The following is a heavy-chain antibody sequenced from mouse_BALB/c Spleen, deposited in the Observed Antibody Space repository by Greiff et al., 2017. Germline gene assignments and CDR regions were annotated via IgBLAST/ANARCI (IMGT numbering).Heavy chain of an antibody. Sequence: QVQLKESGAELARPGASVKLSCKASGYTFTSYWMQWVKQRPGQGLEWIGAIYPGDGDTRYTQKFKGKATLTADKSSSTAYMQLSSLASEDSAVYYCARGGYGLDYWGQGTTLTVSS. J-gene: IGHJ2*01. V-gene: IGHV1-87*01. CDR2: IYPGDGDT. D-gene: IGHD1-2*01. CDR1: GYTFTSYW. CDR3: ARGGYGLDY.